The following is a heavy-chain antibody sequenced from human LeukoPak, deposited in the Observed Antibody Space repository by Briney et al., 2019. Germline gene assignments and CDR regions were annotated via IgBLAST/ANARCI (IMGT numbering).Heavy chain of an antibody. CDR2: ISSSGSTI. Sequence: PGGSLRLSCAASGFTFSDYYMSWIRQAPGKGLEWVSYISSSGSTIYYADSVKGRFTISRDNAKNSLYLQMNSLKTEDTAVYYCTRHLGGGTAGITGTTGDYWGQGTLVTVSS. CDR3: TRHLGGGTAGITGTTGDY. V-gene: IGHV3-11*01. D-gene: IGHD1-7*01. J-gene: IGHJ4*02. CDR1: GFTFSDYY.